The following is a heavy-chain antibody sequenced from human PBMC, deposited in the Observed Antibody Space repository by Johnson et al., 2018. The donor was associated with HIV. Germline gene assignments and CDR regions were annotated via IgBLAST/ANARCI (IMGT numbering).Heavy chain of an antibody. CDR3: AKGDTVVGAKYAFDF. CDR2: ISYEASNK. V-gene: IGHV3-30*04. D-gene: IGHD1-26*01. J-gene: IGHJ3*01. Sequence: YAMHWVRQAPGKGLEWVAFISYEASNKHFPDSVKGRFTISRDNSKNTLYLQMNSLRAEDTAVYYCAKGDTVVGAKYAFDFWGQGTMVTVSS. CDR1: YA.